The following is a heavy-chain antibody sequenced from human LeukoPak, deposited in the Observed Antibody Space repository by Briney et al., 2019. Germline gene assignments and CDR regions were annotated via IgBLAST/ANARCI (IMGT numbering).Heavy chain of an antibody. J-gene: IGHJ6*02. CDR1: GGSFSGYY. D-gene: IGHD3-10*01. V-gene: IGHV4-34*01. Sequence: SETLSLTCAVYGGSFSGYYWSWIRRPPGKGLEWIGEINHSGSTNYNPSLKSRVTISVDTSKNQFSLKLSSVTAADTAVYYCARGQFYGSGSYPTYYYYYYGMDVWGQGTTVTVSS. CDR2: INHSGST. CDR3: ARGQFYGSGSYPTYYYYYYGMDV.